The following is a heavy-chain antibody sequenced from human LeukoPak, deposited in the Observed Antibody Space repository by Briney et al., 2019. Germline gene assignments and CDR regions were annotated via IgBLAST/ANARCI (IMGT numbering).Heavy chain of an antibody. CDR1: GISVSSIY. CDR2: IYSVGST. J-gene: IGHJ5*02. Sequence: GGSLRLSCAASGISVSSIYVSWVRQAPGKGLEWVSVIYSVGSTYYADSVKGRFTISRDNSKNTVYLQMNSLRAEDTAVYYCARDIGSSAGFDPWGQGTLVTVSS. CDR3: ARDIGSSAGFDP. V-gene: IGHV3-66*01. D-gene: IGHD6-13*01.